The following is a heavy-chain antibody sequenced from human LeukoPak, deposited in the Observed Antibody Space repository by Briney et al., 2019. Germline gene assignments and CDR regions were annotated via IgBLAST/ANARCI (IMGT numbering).Heavy chain of an antibody. Sequence: PGGPLRLSSIASGFSFSGHWMHWARQLPGKGLVWVSRISPTGSTTSYADSVKGRFTVSRDNAKNTLYLQVNNLRAEDTAVYYCARGPNSNWSGLDFWGQGTLLTVSS. CDR2: ISPTGSTT. CDR3: ARGPNSNWSGLDF. CDR1: GFSFSGHW. J-gene: IGHJ4*02. V-gene: IGHV3-74*01. D-gene: IGHD6-6*01.